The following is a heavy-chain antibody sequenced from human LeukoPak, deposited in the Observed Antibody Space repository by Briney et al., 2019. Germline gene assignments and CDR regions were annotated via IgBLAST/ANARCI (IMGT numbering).Heavy chain of an antibody. J-gene: IGHJ4*02. D-gene: IGHD6-19*01. V-gene: IGHV3-21*01. CDR3: ARARQWLGPAFDY. Sequence: GGSLRLSCAASGFTFSSYSMNWVRQAPGKGLEWVSSISSSSSYIYYADSVKGRFTISRDNSKNTLYLQMNSLRAEDTAVYYCARARQWLGPAFDYWGQGTLVTVSS. CDR1: GFTFSSYS. CDR2: ISSSSSYI.